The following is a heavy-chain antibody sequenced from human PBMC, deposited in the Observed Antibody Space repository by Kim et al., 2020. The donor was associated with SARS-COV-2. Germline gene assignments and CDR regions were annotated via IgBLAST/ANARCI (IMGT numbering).Heavy chain of an antibody. CDR3: AKDEYYDYVWGSFGSLQTENWFDP. CDR2: ISGSGGST. J-gene: IGHJ5*02. V-gene: IGHV3-23*01. D-gene: IGHD3-16*01. CDR1: GFTFSSYA. Sequence: GGSLRLSCAASGFTFSSYAMSWVRQAPGKGLEWVSAISGSGGSTYYADSVKGRFTISRDNSKNTLYLQMNSLRAEDTAVYYCAKDEYYDYVWGSFGSLQTENWFDPWGQGTLVTVSS.